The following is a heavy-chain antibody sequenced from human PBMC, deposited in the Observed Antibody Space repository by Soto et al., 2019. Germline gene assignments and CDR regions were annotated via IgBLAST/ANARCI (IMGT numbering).Heavy chain of an antibody. V-gene: IGHV3-74*01. CDR2: ISNDGSST. J-gene: IGHJ3*02. Sequence: EVQLVESGGGLVQPGGSLRLSCAASGFTSSSYCIHWVRQAPGKGLVWVSRISNDGSSTNYADSVKGRFTISRDNAENTVYLQMNSLRAGDTAVYYCARDTYYYDSSDHFSADAFDIWGQGTMVTVSS. CDR3: ARDTYYYDSSDHFSADAFDI. CDR1: GFTSSSYC. D-gene: IGHD3-22*01.